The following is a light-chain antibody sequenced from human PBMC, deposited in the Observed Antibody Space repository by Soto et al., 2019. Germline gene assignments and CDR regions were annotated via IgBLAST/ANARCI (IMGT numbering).Light chain of an antibody. CDR3: QQYNSYSGT. CDR1: QTISSW. J-gene: IGKJ1*01. V-gene: IGKV1-5*03. Sequence: DIQMTQSTSTLSGSVGDRVTITCRASQTISSWLAWYQQKPGKAPKLLIYKASTLKSGVPSRFSGSGSGTEFTPTISSPQPDDFATYYCQQYNSYSGTFGQGTTGDNK. CDR2: KAS.